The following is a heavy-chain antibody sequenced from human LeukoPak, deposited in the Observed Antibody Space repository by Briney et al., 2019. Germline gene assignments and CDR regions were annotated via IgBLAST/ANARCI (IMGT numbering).Heavy chain of an antibody. D-gene: IGHD5-18*01. J-gene: IGHJ4*02. V-gene: IGHV4-4*07. CDR3: ASVDTAMASDY. Sequence: SETLSLTCTVSGGSISNYYWSWIRQPAGKGLEWIGRMFTTGSTNYNPSLKSRVTLSVDTSKNQFSLKLSSVTAADTAVYYCASVDTAMASDYWSQGTLVTVSS. CDR2: MFTTGST. CDR1: GGSISNYY.